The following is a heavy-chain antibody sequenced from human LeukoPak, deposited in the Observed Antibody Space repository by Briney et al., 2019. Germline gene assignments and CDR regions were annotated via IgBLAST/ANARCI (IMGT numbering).Heavy chain of an antibody. V-gene: IGHV4-34*01. CDR1: GGSFSGYY. Sequence: PSETLSLTCAVYGGSFSGYYWSWIRQPPGKGLEWIGEINHSGSTNYNPSLKSRVTISVDTSKNQFSLKLSSVTAADTAVYYCARGWYSSSWYLGYYFDYWGQGTLVTVSS. CDR3: ARGWYSSSWYLGYYFDY. J-gene: IGHJ4*02. CDR2: INHSGST. D-gene: IGHD6-13*01.